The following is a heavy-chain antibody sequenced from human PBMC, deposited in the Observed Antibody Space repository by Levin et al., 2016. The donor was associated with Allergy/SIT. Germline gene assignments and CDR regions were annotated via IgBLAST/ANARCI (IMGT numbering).Heavy chain of an antibody. CDR3: ALITVRRGTNYYAMDV. Sequence: VRQMPGKGLEWMGIIYPGDSETRYSPSFQGQVTISADKSISTAYLQWSSLKASDTATYYCALITVRRGTNYYAMDVWGQGTTVTVSS. V-gene: IGHV5-51*01. CDR2: IYPGDSET. J-gene: IGHJ6*02. D-gene: IGHD3-10*01.